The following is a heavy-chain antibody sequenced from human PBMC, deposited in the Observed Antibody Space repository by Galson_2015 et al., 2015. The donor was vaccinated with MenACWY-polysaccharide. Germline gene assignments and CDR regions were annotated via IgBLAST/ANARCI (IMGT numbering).Heavy chain of an antibody. CDR2: INGNSGAT. V-gene: IGHV1-2*02. CDR3: VRDPSTSGWYGDY. Sequence: SVKVSCKASGFTFTGYYMHWVRQAPGQGLEWMGWINGNSGATSYAEKFQGRVTMTRDKSFSTAYMQLSRLRSDDTSVYYCVRDPSTSGWYGDYWGQGTLLTVSS. CDR1: GFTFTGYY. J-gene: IGHJ4*02. D-gene: IGHD6-19*01.